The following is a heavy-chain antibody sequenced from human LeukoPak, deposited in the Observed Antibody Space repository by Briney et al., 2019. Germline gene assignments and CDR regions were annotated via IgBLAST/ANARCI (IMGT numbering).Heavy chain of an antibody. CDR1: GFTFSSYG. V-gene: IGHV3-74*01. CDR3: VTGCGGDCYGLDY. J-gene: IGHJ4*02. Sequence: GRSLRLSCAASGFTFSSYGMHWVRQAPGKGLVWVSYSNSDGTRTTYADSVKGRFTISRDNAKNTLYLEMTSLRDEDTAVYYCVTGCGGDCYGLDYWGQGTLVTVSS. CDR2: SNSDGTRT. D-gene: IGHD2-21*02.